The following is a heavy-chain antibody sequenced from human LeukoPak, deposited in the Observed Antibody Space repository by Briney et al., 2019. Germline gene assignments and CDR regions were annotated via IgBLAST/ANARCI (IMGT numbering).Heavy chain of an antibody. CDR3: ARDFGVTNYHFDY. J-gene: IGHJ4*02. V-gene: IGHV3-33*01. D-gene: IGHD3-16*01. CDR1: GFPFSSYG. CDR2: IWYDGSKK. Sequence: PGGSLRLSCAASGFPFSSYGIHWVRPAPGKGLEWVAVIWYDGSKKYYADSVKGRFTISRDDSKNTLYLQMNSLRAEDTAVYYCARDFGVTNYHFDYWGQGTLVTVSS.